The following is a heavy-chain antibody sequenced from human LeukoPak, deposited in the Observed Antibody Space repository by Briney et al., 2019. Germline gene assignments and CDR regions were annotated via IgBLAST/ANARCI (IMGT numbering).Heavy chain of an antibody. CDR3: ARYSSGYFGHAFDI. V-gene: IGHV1-69*01. Sequence: GASVKVSCKASGGTFSSYAISWVRQAPGQGLEWMGGIIPIFGTANYAQKFQGRVTITADESTSTAYMELSSLRSEDTAVYYCARYSSGYFGHAFDIWGQGTMVTVSS. J-gene: IGHJ3*02. D-gene: IGHD3-22*01. CDR2: IIPIFGTA. CDR1: GGTFSSYA.